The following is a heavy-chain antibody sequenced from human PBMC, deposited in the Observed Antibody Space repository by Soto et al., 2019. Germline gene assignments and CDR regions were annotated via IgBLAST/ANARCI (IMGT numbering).Heavy chain of an antibody. D-gene: IGHD6-13*01. CDR1: GDSVSSNSAA. V-gene: IGHV6-1*01. CDR3: ARCIAAAGTTLPNYYYYGMDV. J-gene: IGHJ6*02. CDR2: TYYRSKWYN. Sequence: SQTLSLTCAISGDSVSSNSAAWNWIRQSPSRGLGWLGRTYYRSKWYNDYAVSVKSRITINPDTSKNQFSLQLNSVTPEDTAVYYCARCIAAAGTTLPNYYYYGMDVWGQGTTVTVSS.